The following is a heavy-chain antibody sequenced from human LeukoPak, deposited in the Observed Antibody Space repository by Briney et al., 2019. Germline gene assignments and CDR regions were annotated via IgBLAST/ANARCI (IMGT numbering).Heavy chain of an antibody. CDR2: INPDVSGN. CDR1: GFTLTTYW. D-gene: IGHD3-16*01. CDR3: ASWGAGGNS. V-gene: IGHV3-7*01. J-gene: IGHJ4*02. Sequence: PGGSLRLSCEASGFTLTTYWMNWVRQVPGKGLDWVANINPDVSGNRYVHSVKGRFTIARDNADNSLSLQMNSLRAEDTAVYYWASWGAGGNSWGQGTLVTVSS.